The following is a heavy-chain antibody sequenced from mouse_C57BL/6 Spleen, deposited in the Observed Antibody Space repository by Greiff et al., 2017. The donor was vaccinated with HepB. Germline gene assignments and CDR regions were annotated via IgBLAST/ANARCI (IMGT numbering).Heavy chain of an antibody. CDR2: IYPGDGDT. J-gene: IGHJ1*03. V-gene: IGHV1-82*01. CDR1: GYAFSSSW. CDR3: ARYGYGSSYWYFDV. D-gene: IGHD1-1*01. Sequence: QVQLQQSGPELVKPGASVKISCKASGYAFSSSWMNWVKQRPGKGLEWIGRIYPGDGDTNYNGKFKGKATLTADKSSSTAYMQLSSLTSEDSAVYFCARYGYGSSYWYFDVWGTGTTVTVPS.